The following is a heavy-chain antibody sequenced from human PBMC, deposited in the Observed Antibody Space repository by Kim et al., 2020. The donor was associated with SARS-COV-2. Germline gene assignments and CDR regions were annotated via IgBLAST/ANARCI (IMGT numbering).Heavy chain of an antibody. CDR2: DI. V-gene: IGHV3-33*01. CDR3: ARDMSGVFDY. J-gene: IGHJ4*02. Sequence: DIYYADSVGGRFTISRDNSKNPLYLQMDDLGADDTAVYYCARDMSGVFDYWGQGTLVTVSS.